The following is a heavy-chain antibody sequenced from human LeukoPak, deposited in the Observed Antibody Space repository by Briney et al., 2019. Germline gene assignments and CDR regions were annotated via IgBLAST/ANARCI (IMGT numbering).Heavy chain of an antibody. CDR3: ARGPLTMVRGVIRGSFFDY. CDR2: MNPNSGNT. J-gene: IGHJ4*02. Sequence: ASVKVSCKASGYTFTSYDINWVRQATGQGLEWMGWMNPNSGNTGYVQKFQGRVTMARNTSISTAYMELSSLKSKDTAVYYWARGPLTMVRGVIRGSFFDYWGQGTLVTVSS. D-gene: IGHD3-10*01. CDR1: GYTFTSYD. V-gene: IGHV1-8*01.